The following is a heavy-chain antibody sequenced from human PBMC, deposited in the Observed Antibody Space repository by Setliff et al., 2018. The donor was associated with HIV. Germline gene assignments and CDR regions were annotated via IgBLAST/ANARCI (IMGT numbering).Heavy chain of an antibody. J-gene: IGHJ4*02. D-gene: IGHD2-21*02. CDR3: AKRRRAPGTADLEAF. V-gene: IGHV5-51*01. CDR1: GYYFSSYW. Sequence: PGESPKTPRHGSGYYFSSYWVAWVRQMPGKGPEWMGAIYPGDSVTRYGPSFQGQVTISADRSISTAYLQWSSLRASDTAVYYCAKRRRAPGTADLEAFWGQGTLVTVSS. CDR2: IYPGDSVT.